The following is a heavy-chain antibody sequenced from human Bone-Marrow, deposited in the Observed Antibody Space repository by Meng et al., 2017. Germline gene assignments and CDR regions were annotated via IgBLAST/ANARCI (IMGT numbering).Heavy chain of an antibody. J-gene: IGHJ4*02. V-gene: IGHV4-38-2*01. CDR2: IYQSGST. CDR3: ARVTVSIQLWSSYFDY. CDR1: GYSITGSYN. D-gene: IGHD5-18*01. Sequence: SETLSLTCAVSGYSITGSYNWGWIRQSPGKGLEWIGSIYQSGSTYYNPSLKSRVTMSADTSKNQFSLKLASVTAADTAVYYCARVTVSIQLWSSYFDYWGQGTLVTVSS.